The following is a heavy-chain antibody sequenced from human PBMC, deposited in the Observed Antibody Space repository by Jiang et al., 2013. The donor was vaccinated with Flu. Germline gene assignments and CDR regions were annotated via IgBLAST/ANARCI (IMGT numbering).Heavy chain of an antibody. J-gene: IGHJ3*01. Sequence: GAEVKKPGASVKVSCKASGYTFTGYYMHWVRQAPGQGLEWMGWINPNSGGTNYAQKFQGRVTMTRDTSISTAYMELSRLGSDDTAVYYCASPTDALAYCGGDCYSWGQGTMVTVSS. D-gene: IGHD2-21*02. CDR3: ASPTDALAYCGGDCYS. CDR2: INPNSGGT. V-gene: IGHV1-2*02. CDR1: GYTFTGYY.